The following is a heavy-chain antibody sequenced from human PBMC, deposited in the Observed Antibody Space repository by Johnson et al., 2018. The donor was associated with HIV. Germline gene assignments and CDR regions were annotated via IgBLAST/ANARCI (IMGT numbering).Heavy chain of an antibody. Sequence: VQLVESGGGLVKPGGSLRLSCAASGFSFTNAWMSWVRQAPGKGLEWVGHIKRKRDGGTTDYAAPVKGRFTISRDDSKNMLYLQMKSLKTEDTAVYYCSTVCYDFWSGFLGHDAFDMWGQGTMVTVSS. CDR3: STVCYDFWSGFLGHDAFDM. J-gene: IGHJ3*02. D-gene: IGHD3-3*01. CDR2: IKRKRDGGTT. CDR1: GFSFTNAW. V-gene: IGHV3-15*01.